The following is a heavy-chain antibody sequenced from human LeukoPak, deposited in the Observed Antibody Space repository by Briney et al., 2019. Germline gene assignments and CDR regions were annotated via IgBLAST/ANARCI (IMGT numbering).Heavy chain of an antibody. D-gene: IGHD2-15*01. J-gene: IGHJ4*02. CDR3: AKDSCGGGSCYSYFDY. V-gene: IGHV3-23*01. CDR2: ISGSGGST. Sequence: GGSLRLSCAASGFTFSSYAMSWVRQAPGKGLEWVSAISGSGGSTYYADSVKGRFTISRDNSKNTLHLQMNSLRAEDTAVYYCAKDSCGGGSCYSYFDYWGQGVLVTVSS. CDR1: GFTFSSYA.